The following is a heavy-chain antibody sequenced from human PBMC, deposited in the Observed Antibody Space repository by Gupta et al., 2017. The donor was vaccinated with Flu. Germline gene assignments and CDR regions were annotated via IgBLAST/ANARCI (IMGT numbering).Heavy chain of an antibody. CDR1: GFTVTDHY. J-gene: IGHJ6*02. CDR2: IYRDGTT. V-gene: IGHV3-66*02. CDR3: TRDRSMDV. Sequence: EVQLVESGGGLVQPGVSLRLSCAASGFTVTDHYMSWVRQSPGKGLDWVSVIYRDGTTYYTDSMKGRLTISREKSKNMMFLQMHSLRPDDTAVYYCTRDRSMDVWGHGTKVIVSS.